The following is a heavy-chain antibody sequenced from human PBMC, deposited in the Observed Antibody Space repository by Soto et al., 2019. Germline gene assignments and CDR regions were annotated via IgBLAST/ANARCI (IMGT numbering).Heavy chain of an antibody. J-gene: IGHJ5*02. CDR3: ARGRKISSTSVLEGWFDP. V-gene: IGHV3-30-3*01. CDR1: GFTFSSYA. Sequence: QVQLVESGGGVVQPGRSLRLSCAASGFTFSSYAMHWVRQAPGKGLEWVAVISYDGSNKYYADSVKGRFTISRDNSKNTLYRQMNSLRAEDTAVYYCARGRKISSTSVLEGWFDPWGQGTLVTVSS. CDR2: ISYDGSNK. D-gene: IGHD2-2*01.